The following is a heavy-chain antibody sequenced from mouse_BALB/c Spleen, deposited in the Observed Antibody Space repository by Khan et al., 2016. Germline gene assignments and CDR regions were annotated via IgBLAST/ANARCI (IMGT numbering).Heavy chain of an antibody. CDR2: IYPGSGNT. J-gene: IGHJ2*01. Sequence: QVQLQQSGAELARPGASVKLSCKASGYTFTDYYINWVKQRTGQGLEWIGEIYPGSGNTYYNEKFKGKATLTADKSSSTAYMQLSSLTSEDSAVYCCARSVYYGSYFDYWGQGTTLTVSS. D-gene: IGHD2-2*01. V-gene: IGHV1-77*01. CDR3: ARSVYYGSYFDY. CDR1: GYTFTDYY.